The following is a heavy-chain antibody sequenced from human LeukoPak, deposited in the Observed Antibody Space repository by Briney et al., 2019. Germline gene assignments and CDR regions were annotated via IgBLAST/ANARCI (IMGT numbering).Heavy chain of an antibody. CDR1: GFTFSSNW. V-gene: IGHV3-74*01. D-gene: IGHD5-24*01. CDR2: MNSNGSSR. CDR3: TRPQDGYNFFDY. J-gene: IGHJ4*02. Sequence: GGSLRLSCAASGFTFSSNWMHWVRQAPGKGLVWVSRMNSNGSSRSYADSVKGRFTISRDNAKNTLYLQMDSLRAEDTAVYYCTRPQDGYNFFDYWGQGTLVTVSS.